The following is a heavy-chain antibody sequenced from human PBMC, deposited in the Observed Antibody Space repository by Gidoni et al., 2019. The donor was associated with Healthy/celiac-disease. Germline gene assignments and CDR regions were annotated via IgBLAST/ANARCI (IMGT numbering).Heavy chain of an antibody. CDR2: INPNSGGT. CDR3: ARGRVGARKPAPQYYFDY. V-gene: IGHV1-2*02. Sequence: QVQLVQSGAEQTKPRPSVKVSCQVSGLTFTGHYMHWVRPAPGQGLEWLGWINPNSGGTNYAQKFQGRVTMTRDTSISTAYMELSRLRSDDTAVYYCARGRVGARKPAPQYYFDYWGQGTLVTVSS. J-gene: IGHJ4*02. D-gene: IGHD1-26*01. CDR1: GLTFTGHY.